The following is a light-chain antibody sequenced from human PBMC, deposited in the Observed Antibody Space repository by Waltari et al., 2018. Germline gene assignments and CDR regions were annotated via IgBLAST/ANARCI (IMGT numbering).Light chain of an antibody. Sequence: DIQMTQSPSSLSASVGDRVTITCRASQGISNYLAWYQQKPGKVPKLLIYEADILQAGVPSRFSGNGSETDFTLTISRLQPEDAAIYYCQKYNSAPRTFGQGTKVEIK. CDR1: QGISNY. J-gene: IGKJ1*01. V-gene: IGKV1-27*01. CDR2: EAD. CDR3: QKYNSAPRT.